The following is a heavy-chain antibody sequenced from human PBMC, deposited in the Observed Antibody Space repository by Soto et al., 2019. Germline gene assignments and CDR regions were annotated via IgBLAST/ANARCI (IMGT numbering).Heavy chain of an antibody. CDR3: ARGRRTAVTIDY. D-gene: IGHD4-17*01. CDR1: GGSISSYY. J-gene: IGHJ4*02. V-gene: IGHV4-59*12. Sequence: SETLSLTCTVSGGSISSYYWSWIRLPPGKGLEYIGYIYYSDSTNYNPSLESRVSISVDTSKNQFSLKLSSVTAADTAVYYCARGRRTAVTIDYWGQGTLVTVSS. CDR2: IYYSDST.